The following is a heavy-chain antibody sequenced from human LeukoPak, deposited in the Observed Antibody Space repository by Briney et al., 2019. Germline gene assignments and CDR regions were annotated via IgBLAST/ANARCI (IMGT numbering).Heavy chain of an antibody. Sequence: GGSLRLSCAASGFTFDDYAMHWVRQAPGKGLEWVSGISWNSGSIGYADSVKGRFTISRDNAKNSLYLQMNSLRAEDTALYYCAKGITMIVARNYFDYWGQGTLVTVSS. D-gene: IGHD3-22*01. CDR3: AKGITMIVARNYFDY. V-gene: IGHV3-9*01. J-gene: IGHJ4*02. CDR1: GFTFDDYA. CDR2: ISWNSGSI.